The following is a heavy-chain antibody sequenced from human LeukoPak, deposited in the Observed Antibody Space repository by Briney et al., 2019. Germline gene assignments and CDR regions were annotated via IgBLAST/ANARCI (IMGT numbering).Heavy chain of an antibody. CDR3: ARVMSGYSYGYPDY. V-gene: IGHV4-59*01. CDR2: IYYSGST. D-gene: IGHD5-18*01. J-gene: IGHJ4*02. CDR1: GGSISSYY. Sequence: KPSETLSLTCTVSGGSISSYYWSWIRQPPGRGLEWIGYIYYSGSTNYNPSLKSRVTISVDTSKNQFSLKLSSVTAADTAVYYCARVMSGYSYGYPDYWGQGTLVTVSS.